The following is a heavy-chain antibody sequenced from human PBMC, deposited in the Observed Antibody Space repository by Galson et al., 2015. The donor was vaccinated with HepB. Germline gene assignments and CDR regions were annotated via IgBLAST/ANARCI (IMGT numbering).Heavy chain of an antibody. Sequence: SETLSLTCTVSGGSISSSSYYWGWIRQPPGKGLEWIGTIYYDGNTYYNPSLKSRVTISVDTSKNQFSLKLTSLTAADTAVYYCARHVLPDYYDNSGEGGEAFDFWGQGTMVTVSA. CDR1: GGSISSSSYY. CDR3: ARHVLPDYYDNSGEGGEAFDF. J-gene: IGHJ3*01. D-gene: IGHD3-22*01. V-gene: IGHV4-39*01. CDR2: IYYDGNT.